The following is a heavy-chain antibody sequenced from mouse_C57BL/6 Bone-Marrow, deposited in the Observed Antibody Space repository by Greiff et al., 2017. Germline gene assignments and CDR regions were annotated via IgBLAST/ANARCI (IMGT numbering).Heavy chain of an antibody. Sequence: ESGPGLVKPSQSLSLTCSVTGYSITSGYYWNWIRQFPGNKLEWMGYISYDGSNNYNPSLKNRISITRDTSKNQLFLKLNSVTTEDTATYYCAREGIVTNYYAMDYWGQGTSVTVSS. D-gene: IGHD2-5*01. CDR1: GYSITSGYY. J-gene: IGHJ4*01. V-gene: IGHV3-6*01. CDR3: AREGIVTNYYAMDY. CDR2: ISYDGSN.